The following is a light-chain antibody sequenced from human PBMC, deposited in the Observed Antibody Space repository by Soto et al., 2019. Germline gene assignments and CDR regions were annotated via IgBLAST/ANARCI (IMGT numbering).Light chain of an antibody. Sequence: IQLTQSPSSLSASVGDRVTITCRASQSISSWLAWYQQKPGKAPNLLIYDASSLKGGVPARFSGSGSGTDFTLTISSLEPEDFAVYYCQLLGTFGQGTKVDIK. CDR1: QSISSW. V-gene: IGKV1-5*01. J-gene: IGKJ1*01. CDR3: QLLGT. CDR2: DAS.